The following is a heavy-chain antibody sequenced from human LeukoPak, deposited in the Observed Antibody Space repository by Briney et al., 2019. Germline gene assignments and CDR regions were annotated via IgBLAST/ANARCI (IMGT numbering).Heavy chain of an antibody. V-gene: IGHV1-2*02. J-gene: IGHJ6*03. D-gene: IGHD5-18*01. CDR1: GYTFNAYY. CDR2: LNPHSGGT. CDR3: ARDRDSYGDYYFFYMDV. Sequence: ASVKVSCKASGYTFNAYYIHWVRQAPGQGLEWMGWLNPHSGGTNSTQKFQDRVTMTRDASISTVYMELSRLRSDDTAVYYCARDRDSYGDYYFFYMDVWGKGTTLAVSS.